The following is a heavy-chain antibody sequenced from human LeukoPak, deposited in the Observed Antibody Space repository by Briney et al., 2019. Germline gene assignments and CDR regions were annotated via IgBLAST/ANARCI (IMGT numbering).Heavy chain of an antibody. J-gene: IGHJ6*02. V-gene: IGHV3-23*01. D-gene: IGHD3-10*01. CDR3: AKNVGLQWFQYGMDV. CDR1: GSTFSSYA. CDR2: ISGSGGST. Sequence: GGSLRLSCAASGSTFSSYAMSWVRQAPGKGLEWVSAISGSGGSTYYADSVKGRFTISRDNSKNTLYLQMNSLRAEDTAVYYCAKNVGLQWFQYGMDVWGQGTTVTVSS.